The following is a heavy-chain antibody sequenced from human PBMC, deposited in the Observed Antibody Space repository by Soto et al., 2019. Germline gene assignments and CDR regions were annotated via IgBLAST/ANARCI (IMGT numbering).Heavy chain of an antibody. Sequence: RASVKVSCKASGYTFTGYYMHWVRQAPGQGLEWMGWINPNSGGTNYAQKFQGRVTMTRDTSISTAYMELSRLRSDDTAVYYCARVSRGIAVAGDDYWGQGTLVTVSS. D-gene: IGHD6-19*01. CDR1: GYTFTGYY. CDR2: INPNSGGT. V-gene: IGHV1-2*02. CDR3: ARVSRGIAVAGDDY. J-gene: IGHJ4*02.